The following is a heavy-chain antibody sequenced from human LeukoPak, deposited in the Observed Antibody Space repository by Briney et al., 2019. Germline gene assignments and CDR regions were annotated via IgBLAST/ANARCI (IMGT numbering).Heavy chain of an antibody. J-gene: IGHJ4*02. V-gene: IGHV4-34*01. CDR2: INHSGYT. Sequence: SETLSLTCAVSGVSFDDYYWSWVRQTPGKGLEWIGEINHSGYTNDSPSLKSRVTLSIDTSRKQFSLNLRSVTVVDTGIYYCTRMTAGHDYWGQGTLVTVSS. CDR3: TRMTAGHDY. D-gene: IGHD2-21*02. CDR1: GVSFDDYY.